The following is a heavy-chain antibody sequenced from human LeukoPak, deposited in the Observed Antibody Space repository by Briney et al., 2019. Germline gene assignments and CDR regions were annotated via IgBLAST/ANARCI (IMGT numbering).Heavy chain of an antibody. CDR2: ISGSGGDT. V-gene: IGHV3-23*01. CDR1: GFTFSTDV. D-gene: IGHD3-10*01. J-gene: IGHJ6*02. CDR3: AKVSGRIQIWPQPFGDGMDV. Sequence: GGSLRLSCAASGFTFSTDVMSWVRQAPGKGLECVSAISGSGGDTYYADSVKGRFTISRDNSKNMLYLQMNSLRAEDTAVYYCAKVSGRIQIWPQPFGDGMDVWGQGTTVTVSS.